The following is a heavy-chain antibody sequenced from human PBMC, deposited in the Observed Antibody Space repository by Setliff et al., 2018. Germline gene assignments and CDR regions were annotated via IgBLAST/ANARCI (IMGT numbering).Heavy chain of an antibody. D-gene: IGHD3-22*01. CDR3: ARVHYETSTYSPTLFDH. CDR1: GYTFTSYD. J-gene: IGHJ4*02. CDR2: MNPNSGNT. V-gene: IGHV1-8*01. Sequence: GASVKVSCKASGYTFTSYDINWVRQATGQGLEWMGWMNPNSGNTGYAQKLQGRVTMTRDTSTSTVYMELSSLGSEDTAVYYCARVHYETSTYSPTLFDHWGQGALVTVS.